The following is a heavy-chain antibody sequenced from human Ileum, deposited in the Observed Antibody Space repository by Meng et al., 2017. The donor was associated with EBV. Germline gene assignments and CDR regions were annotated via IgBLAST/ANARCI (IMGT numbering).Heavy chain of an antibody. D-gene: IGHD3/OR15-3a*01. V-gene: IGHV3-74*03. J-gene: IGHJ4*02. CDR3: VRGGLGPWY. CDR1: RFIFSSYW. Sequence: VSGVGIVQPGGSLRLSCVGSRFIFSSYWMQLVRQVPGKGVVWVSRIDSDGRSTTYADSVKGRFTISRDNAKNTLSLQMNSLRVEDTAVYYCVRGGLGPWYWGQGTLVTVSS. CDR2: IDSDGRST.